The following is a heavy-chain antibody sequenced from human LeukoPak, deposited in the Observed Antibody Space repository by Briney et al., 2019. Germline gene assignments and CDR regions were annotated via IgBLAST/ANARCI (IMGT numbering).Heavy chain of an antibody. V-gene: IGHV3-7*01. D-gene: IGHD3-22*01. J-gene: IGHJ4*02. Sequence: GGSLRLSCAASGFTFSSYWMSWVRQAPGKGLEWVANIKQDGSEKYYVDSVKGRFTIPRDNAKNSLYLQMNSLRAEDTAVYYCARVKYYYDSSDNYFDYWGQGTLVTVSS. CDR1: GFTFSSYW. CDR2: IKQDGSEK. CDR3: ARVKYYYDSSDNYFDY.